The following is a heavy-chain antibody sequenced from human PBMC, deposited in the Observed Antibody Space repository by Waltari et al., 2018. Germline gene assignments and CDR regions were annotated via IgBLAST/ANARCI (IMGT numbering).Heavy chain of an antibody. D-gene: IGHD3-22*01. CDR1: GGSISSYY. J-gene: IGHJ5*02. V-gene: IGHV4-59*01. CDR3: ARKYYYDSRGPWWFDP. CDR2: IYYSGIT. Sequence: QVQLQESGPGLVKPSETLSLTCTVSGGSISSYYWSWIRQPPGKGLEWIWYIYYSGITNYNPPLKSRVTISVDTSKNQFSLKLSSVTAADTAVYYCARKYYYDSRGPWWFDPWGQGTLVTVSS.